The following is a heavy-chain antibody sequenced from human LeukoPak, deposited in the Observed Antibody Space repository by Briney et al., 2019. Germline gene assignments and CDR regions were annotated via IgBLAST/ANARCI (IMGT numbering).Heavy chain of an antibody. D-gene: IGHD5-12*01. V-gene: IGHV3-23*01. J-gene: IGHJ4*02. Sequence: PGRSRRLSCAASGFTFTSCAMTWVRQAPGKGLEWVSTISDSGGSTYHADSVKGRFTISRDNSKNTLYLQMNSLRPEDTAVYYCAKDHGYSGDEIFDYWGQGTLVTVSP. CDR3: AKDHGYSGDEIFDY. CDR2: ISDSGGST. CDR1: GFTFTSCA.